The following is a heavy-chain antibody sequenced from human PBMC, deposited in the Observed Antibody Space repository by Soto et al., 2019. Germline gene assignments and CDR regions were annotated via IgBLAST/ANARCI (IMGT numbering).Heavy chain of an antibody. J-gene: IGHJ6*03. Sequence: PGGSLRLSCAASGFTFSSYSMNWVRQAPGKGLEWVSSISSSSSYIYYADSVKGRFTISRDNAKNSLYLQMNSLRAEDTAVYYCARDRQGVRGVVEYYYYMDVWGKGTTVTVSS. CDR1: GFTFSSYS. D-gene: IGHD3-10*01. V-gene: IGHV3-21*01. CDR3: ARDRQGVRGVVEYYYYMDV. CDR2: ISSSSSYI.